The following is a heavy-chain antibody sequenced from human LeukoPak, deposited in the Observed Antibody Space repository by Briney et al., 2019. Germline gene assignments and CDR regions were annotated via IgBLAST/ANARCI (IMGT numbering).Heavy chain of an antibody. J-gene: IGHJ3*02. V-gene: IGHV4-39*01. CDR1: GGSISSSSYY. Sequence: PSETLSLTCTVSGGSISSSSYYWGWLRQPPGKGLEWIGSIYYSGSTYYNPSLKSRVTISVDTSKNQFSLKVSSVTAADTAVYYCARRELLSTPDAFDIWGQGTMVTVSS. D-gene: IGHD3-10*01. CDR2: IYYSGST. CDR3: ARRELLSTPDAFDI.